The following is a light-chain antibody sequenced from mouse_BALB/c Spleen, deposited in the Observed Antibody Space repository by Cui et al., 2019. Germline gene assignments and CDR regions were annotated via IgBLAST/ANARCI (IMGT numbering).Light chain of an antibody. V-gene: IGKV16-104*01. J-gene: IGKJ5*01. CDR3: QQHNEYPLT. CDR1: KSISKY. Sequence: DVQITQSPSNLAASPGETITINCRASKSISKYLAWYQEKPGKTNKLLIYSGSTLQSGIPSRFSGSGSGTDFTLTISSLEPEDFAMYYCQQHNEYPLTFGAGTKLELK. CDR2: SGS.